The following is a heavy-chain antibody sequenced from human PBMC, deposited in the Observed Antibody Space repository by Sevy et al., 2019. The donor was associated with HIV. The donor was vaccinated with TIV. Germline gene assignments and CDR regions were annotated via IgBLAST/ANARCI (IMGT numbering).Heavy chain of an antibody. Sequence: SETLSLTCGVFGGSFSGYYWTWIRQPPGKGLEWIGEINHSGSTNYNPSLKSRVTISVDTSKNQFSLKVSSVTAADTAVYYCARMYSTSTVSDDYYYYYGMDVWGQGTTVTVSS. J-gene: IGHJ6*02. CDR3: ARMYSTSTVSDDYYYYYGMDV. D-gene: IGHD6-6*01. V-gene: IGHV4-34*01. CDR1: GGSFSGYY. CDR2: INHSGST.